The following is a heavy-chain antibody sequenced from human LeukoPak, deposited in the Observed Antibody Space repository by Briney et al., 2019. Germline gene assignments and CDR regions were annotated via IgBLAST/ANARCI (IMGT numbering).Heavy chain of an antibody. CDR3: ANWAGTPAGYFSGPLDY. J-gene: IGHJ4*02. Sequence: ASVTVSCKASGYTLTDHDIHWVRQAPGQRLEWMGWINPGNGNTKYSQKFQGRITITRDTSASTAHMELSSLTSEGTAVYYCANWAGTPAGYFSGPLDYWGQGTLVTVSS. V-gene: IGHV1-3*01. D-gene: IGHD6-19*01. CDR1: GYTLTDHD. CDR2: INPGNGNT.